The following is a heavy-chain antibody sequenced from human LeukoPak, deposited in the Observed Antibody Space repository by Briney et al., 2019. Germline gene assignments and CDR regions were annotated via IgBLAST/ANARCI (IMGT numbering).Heavy chain of an antibody. Sequence: GESLKISCKGSGYSFNTYWIGWVRQMPGKGLEWMGIIYPGDSDTKYSPSFQGQVTISADKSISTAYLQWSSLKASDTAMYYCARLLVGATRDANWFDPWGQGTLVTVSS. CDR1: GYSFNTYW. CDR3: ARLLVGATRDANWFDP. CDR2: IYPGDSDT. J-gene: IGHJ5*02. V-gene: IGHV5-51*01. D-gene: IGHD1-26*01.